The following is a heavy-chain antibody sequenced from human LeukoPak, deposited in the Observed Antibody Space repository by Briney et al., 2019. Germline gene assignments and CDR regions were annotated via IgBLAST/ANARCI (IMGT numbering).Heavy chain of an antibody. J-gene: IGHJ6*02. V-gene: IGHV3-9*01. D-gene: IGHD5-12*01. Sequence: GRSQRLPCAASGFTLDEYAMHWVRQAPGKGREWGSGKSWSSGNIGYADTVKGRFTISRDNAKNSLYLEMNSLRTEDTAVYCCARDAWRRVFYYGMDVWGQGTTVAVSS. CDR3: ARDAWRRVFYYGMDV. CDR1: GFTLDEYA. CDR2: KSWSSGNI.